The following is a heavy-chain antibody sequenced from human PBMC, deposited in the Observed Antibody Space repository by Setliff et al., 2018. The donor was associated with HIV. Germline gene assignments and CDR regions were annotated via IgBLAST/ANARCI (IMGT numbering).Heavy chain of an antibody. D-gene: IGHD3-22*01. CDR1: GFTFGNFA. CDR3: AKSSLIVVVGTDYFDS. Sequence: GESLRLSCAASGFTFGNFAMHWVRQAPGKGLEWVAVISSDGSNEYYVDSVRGRFTISRDNDRNTLNLRMDRLRADDTAVYYCAKSSLIVVVGTDYFDSWGQGTLVTVSS. V-gene: IGHV3-30*04. CDR2: ISSDGSNE. J-gene: IGHJ4*02.